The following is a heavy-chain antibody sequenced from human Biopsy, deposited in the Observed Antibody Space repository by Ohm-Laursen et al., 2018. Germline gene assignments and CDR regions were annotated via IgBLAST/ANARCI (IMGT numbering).Heavy chain of an antibody. CDR2: IWYDGSNK. Sequence: SLRLSCAASGFTFSSYGIHWVRQAPGKGLEWVAVIWYDGSNKYSADSVKGRFSISRDNSKNTVYLQMNSLRAADTAVYYCARDRYYGSESYYSHYNMDVWGQGATVSVSS. D-gene: IGHD3-10*01. J-gene: IGHJ6*02. CDR3: ARDRYYGSESYYSHYNMDV. CDR1: GFTFSSYG. V-gene: IGHV3-33*01.